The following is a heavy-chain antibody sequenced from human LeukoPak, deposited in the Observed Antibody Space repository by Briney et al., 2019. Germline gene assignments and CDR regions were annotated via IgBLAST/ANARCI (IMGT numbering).Heavy chain of an antibody. V-gene: IGHV5-51*01. Sequence: GESLKISCEVSGHRFTNHWIGWVRQVPGKGLEWMGIINLGDSDTKYSPSFQGQVTISLDKSISTAYLQRRSLKASDTAMYYCARRPYSGSPNWFDPWGQGTLVTVSS. CDR3: ARRPYSGSPNWFDP. CDR2: INLGDSDT. J-gene: IGHJ5*02. D-gene: IGHD1-26*01. CDR1: GHRFTNHW.